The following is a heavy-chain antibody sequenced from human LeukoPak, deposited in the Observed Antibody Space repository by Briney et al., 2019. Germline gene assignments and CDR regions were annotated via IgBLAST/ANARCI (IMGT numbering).Heavy chain of an antibody. J-gene: IGHJ4*02. CDR1: GYTFTSYD. D-gene: IGHD5-12*01. CDR2: ISAYNGNT. V-gene: IGHV1-18*01. CDR3: ARSNSGYDLLFDY. Sequence: ASVKVSCKASGYTFTSYDINWVRQATGQGLEWMGWISAYNGNTNYAQKLQGRVTMTTDTSTSTAYMELRSLRSDDTAVYYCARSNSGYDLLFDYWGQGTLVTVSS.